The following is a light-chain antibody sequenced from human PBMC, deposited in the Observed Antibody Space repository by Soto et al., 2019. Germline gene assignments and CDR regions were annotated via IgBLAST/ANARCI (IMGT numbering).Light chain of an antibody. Sequence: QSALTQPASVSGSPGQSITISCTGTSSDVGGYNYVSWYQQHPGKAPKLMIYDVRNRPSGVSNRFSGSKSGNTASLTISGLQAEDEADYYCSSYTGSSTLGVVFGGGTKLTVL. CDR1: SSDVGGYNY. CDR3: SSYTGSSTLGVV. J-gene: IGLJ2*01. CDR2: DVR. V-gene: IGLV2-14*01.